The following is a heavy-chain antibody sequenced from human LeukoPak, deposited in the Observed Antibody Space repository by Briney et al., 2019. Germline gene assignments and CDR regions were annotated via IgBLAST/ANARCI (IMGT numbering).Heavy chain of an antibody. V-gene: IGHV7-4-1*02. CDR3: ARDETDLRVGY. CDR1: GYTFTGYY. CDR2: INTNTGNP. Sequence: ASVKVSCKASGYTFTGYYIHWVRQAPGQGLEWMGWINTNTGNPTYAQGFTGRFVFSLDTSVSTAYLQISSLKAEDTAVYYCARDETDLRVGYWGQGTLVTVSS. J-gene: IGHJ4*02. D-gene: IGHD3-3*01.